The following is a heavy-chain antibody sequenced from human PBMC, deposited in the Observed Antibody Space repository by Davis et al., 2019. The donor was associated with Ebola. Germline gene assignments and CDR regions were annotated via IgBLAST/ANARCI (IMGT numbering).Heavy chain of an antibody. V-gene: IGHV3-74*01. J-gene: IGHJ4*02. CDR1: GFTFSSYW. CDR2: INSDGSST. CDR3: ARAHTYYDFWSGYWVFFDY. Sequence: GESLKISCAASGFTFSSYWMHWVRQAPGKGLVWVSRINSDGSSTSYADSVKGRFTISRDNAKNTLYLQTNSLRAEDTAVYYCARAHTYYDFWSGYWVFFDYWGQGTLVTVSS. D-gene: IGHD3-3*01.